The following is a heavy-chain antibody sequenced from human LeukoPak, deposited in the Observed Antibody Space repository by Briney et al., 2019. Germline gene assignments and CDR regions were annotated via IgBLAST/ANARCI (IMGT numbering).Heavy chain of an antibody. V-gene: IGHV4-59*01. CDR2: IYYSGST. Sequence: SETLSLTCTVSGGSISSYCWSWIRQPPGKGLEWIGYIYYSGSTNYNPSLKSRVTISVDTSKNQFSLKLSSVTAADTAVYYCARTRRGDFWSGYSYYFDYWGQGTLVTVSS. J-gene: IGHJ4*02. CDR1: GGSISSYC. CDR3: ARTRRGDFWSGYSYYFDY. D-gene: IGHD3-3*01.